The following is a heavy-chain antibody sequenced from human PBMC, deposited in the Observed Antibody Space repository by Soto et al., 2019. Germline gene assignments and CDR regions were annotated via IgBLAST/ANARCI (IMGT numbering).Heavy chain of an antibody. CDR2: INHSGST. CDR3: ARELDTGNYYYYMDV. V-gene: IGHV4-34*01. D-gene: IGHD3-10*01. J-gene: IGHJ6*03. Sequence: QVQLQQWGAGLLKPSETLSLTCAVYGGSFSGYYWSWIRQPPGKGLEWIGEINHSGSTNYNPSLKSRVTISVDTSKNQFSLKLSSVTAADTAVYYCARELDTGNYYYYMDVWGKGTTVTVSS. CDR1: GGSFSGYY.